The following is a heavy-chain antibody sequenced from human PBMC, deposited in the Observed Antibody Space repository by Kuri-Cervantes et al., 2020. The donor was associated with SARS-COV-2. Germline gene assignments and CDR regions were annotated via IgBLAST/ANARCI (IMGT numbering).Heavy chain of an antibody. V-gene: IGHV1-24*01. Sequence: ASVKDSCKDSGYTLTELSMHWVRQAPGKGLEWMGGFDPEDGETIYAQKFQGRVTMTEDTSTDTAYMELSSLRSEDTAVYYCATDFGYSSSSHADYWGQGTLVTVSS. CDR2: FDPEDGET. CDR3: ATDFGYSSSSHADY. D-gene: IGHD6-6*01. CDR1: GYTLTELS. J-gene: IGHJ4*02.